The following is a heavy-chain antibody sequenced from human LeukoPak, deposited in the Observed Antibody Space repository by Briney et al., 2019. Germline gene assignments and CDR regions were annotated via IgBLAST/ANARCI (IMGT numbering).Heavy chain of an antibody. CDR3: ARLVGAAARYYFDY. V-gene: IGHV3-21*01. J-gene: IGHJ4*02. Sequence: GGSLRLSCAASGFTFSSYSMNWVRQAPGKGLEWVSSVGPSGSYIYYADSLKGRFTISRDNAKNSLYLQMNSLRAEDTAVYYCARLVGAAARYYFDYWGQGTLVTVSS. CDR2: VGPSGSYI. D-gene: IGHD6-13*01. CDR1: GFTFSSYS.